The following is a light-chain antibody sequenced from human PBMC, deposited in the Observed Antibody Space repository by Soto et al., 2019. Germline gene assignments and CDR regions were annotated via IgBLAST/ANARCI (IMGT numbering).Light chain of an antibody. V-gene: IGKV1-39*01. J-gene: IGKJ2*01. CDR3: QQSYTPPHT. Sequence: DIQMTQSPSSLSASVGDRVTITCRASQSISDYLNWYQQEPGKAPKLLMHDASTLEGGVPSRFSGSGSGTDFPLTISSLQPEDFATYFCQQSYTPPHTFGQGTKLEIK. CDR2: DAS. CDR1: QSISDY.